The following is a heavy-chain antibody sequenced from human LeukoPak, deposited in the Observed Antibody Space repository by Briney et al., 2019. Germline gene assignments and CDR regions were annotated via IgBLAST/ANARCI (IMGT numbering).Heavy chain of an antibody. Sequence: GGSLRLSCAASGFTFSSYEMNWVRQAPGKGLEWVSYISSSGSTIYYADSVKGRFTISRDNAKNSLYLQMNSLRAEDTAVYYCARDADTAMVTAAEDYWGQGTLVTVSS. J-gene: IGHJ4*02. D-gene: IGHD5-18*01. CDR3: ARDADTAMVTAAEDY. CDR1: GFTFSSYE. V-gene: IGHV3-48*03. CDR2: ISSSGSTI.